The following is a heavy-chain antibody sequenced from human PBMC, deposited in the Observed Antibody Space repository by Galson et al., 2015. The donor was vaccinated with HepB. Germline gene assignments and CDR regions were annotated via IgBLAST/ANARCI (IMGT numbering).Heavy chain of an antibody. CDR3: ARRRCTGGSCYSDY. V-gene: IGHV3-30*04. Sequence: SLRLSCAASGFTFSAYGMHWVRQAPGKGLESVAVISNDGKNKKYADSLRGRFTISRDNPKNTLSLQMNSLRTEDTAVYYCARRRCTGGSCYSDYWGQEPWSPSPQ. D-gene: IGHD2-8*02. J-gene: IGHJ4*01. CDR1: GFTFSAYG. CDR2: ISNDGKNK.